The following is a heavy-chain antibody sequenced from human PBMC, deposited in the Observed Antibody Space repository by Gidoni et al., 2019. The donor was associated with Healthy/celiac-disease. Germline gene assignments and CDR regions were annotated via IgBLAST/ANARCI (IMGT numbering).Heavy chain of an antibody. CDR3: ARDHVTGGDNDPGGFDY. V-gene: IGHV3-33*08. Sequence: QVQLVESGGGVVQPGRSLRLPWAASGFTFSSYGMHWVRQAPGKGLEWVAVIWYDGSNKYYADSVKGRFTISRDNSKNTLYLQMNSLRAEDTAVYYCARDHVTGGDNDPGGFDYWGQGTLVTVSS. CDR2: IWYDGSNK. CDR1: GFTFSSYG. D-gene: IGHD1-1*01. J-gene: IGHJ4*02.